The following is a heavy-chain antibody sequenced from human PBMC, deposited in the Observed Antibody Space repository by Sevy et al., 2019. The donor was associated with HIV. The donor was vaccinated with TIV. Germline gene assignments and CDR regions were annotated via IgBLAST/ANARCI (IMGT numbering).Heavy chain of an antibody. CDR3: ARDPHSVPHWGSFDS. J-gene: IGHJ4*02. D-gene: IGHD3-16*01. Sequence: RGSLRLSCEASGFTFTRYAFHWVRQAPGKGLEWVAVVSKEGTNKYYADSVKGRFTISRDNSRNTLYLQMQSLRADDTAVYFCARDPHSVPHWGSFDSWGQGTLVTVSS. CDR2: VSKEGTNK. CDR1: GFTFTRYA. V-gene: IGHV3-30-3*01.